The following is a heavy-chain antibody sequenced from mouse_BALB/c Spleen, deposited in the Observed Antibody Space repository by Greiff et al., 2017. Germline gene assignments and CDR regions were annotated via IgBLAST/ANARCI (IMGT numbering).Heavy chain of an antibody. D-gene: IGHD2-1*01. J-gene: IGHJ3*01. CDR3: ARLGNYDSWFAY. V-gene: IGHV1S81*02. CDR2: INPSNGRT. CDR1: GYTFTSYW. Sequence: VQLQQPGAELVKPGASVKLSCKASGYTFTSYWMHWVKQRPGQGLEWIGEINPSNGRTNYNEKFKSKATLTVDKSSSTAYMQLSSLTSEDSAIYYCARLGNYDSWFAYWGQGTLVTVSA.